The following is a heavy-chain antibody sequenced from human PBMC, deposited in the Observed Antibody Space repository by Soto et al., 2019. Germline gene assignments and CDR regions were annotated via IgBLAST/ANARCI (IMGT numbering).Heavy chain of an antibody. Sequence: PGGSLRLSCAASGFTFSSYAMSWVRQAPGKGLEWVSAISGSGGSTYYADSVKGRFTISRDNSKNTLYLQMNSLRAEDTAVYYCAKVMSSGSMGPADYWGQGPLVTVYS. J-gene: IGHJ4*02. CDR2: ISGSGGST. V-gene: IGHV3-23*01. D-gene: IGHD3-22*01. CDR1: GFTFSSYA. CDR3: AKVMSSGSMGPADY.